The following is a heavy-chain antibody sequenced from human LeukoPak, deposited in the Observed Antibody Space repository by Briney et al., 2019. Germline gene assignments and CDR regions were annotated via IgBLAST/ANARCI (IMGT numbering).Heavy chain of an antibody. D-gene: IGHD3-9*01. CDR2: ISYDGSNK. V-gene: IGHV3-30*18. Sequence: GGSLRLSCAASGFTFSSYGMHWVRQAPGKGLEWVAVISYDGSNKYYADSVKGRFTISRDNSKNALYVQVNSLGTEDTAAYYCAKDSSYDILTGYRYDYWGQGTLVTVSS. CDR3: AKDSSYDILTGYRYDY. CDR1: GFTFSSYG. J-gene: IGHJ4*02.